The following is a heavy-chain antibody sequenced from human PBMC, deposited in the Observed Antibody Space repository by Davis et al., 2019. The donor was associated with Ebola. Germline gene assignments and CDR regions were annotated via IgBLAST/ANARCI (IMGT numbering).Heavy chain of an antibody. J-gene: IGHJ6*02. CDR1: GYTFTSYD. CDR2: INPYSANT. V-gene: IGHV1-8*01. CDR3: ARGGMGSHDTYYGLDV. D-gene: IGHD3-10*01. Sequence: ASVTVSCKATGYTFTSYDVNWVRQATGQRLEWMGWINPYSANTGYAQNFRGRVTMTRNTSISTAFLEVSSLRSEDTAMYFCARGGMGSHDTYYGLDVWGQGTTVTVSS.